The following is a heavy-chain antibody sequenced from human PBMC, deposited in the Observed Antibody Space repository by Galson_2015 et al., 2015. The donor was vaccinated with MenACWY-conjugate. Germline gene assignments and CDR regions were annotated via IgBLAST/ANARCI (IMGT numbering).Heavy chain of an antibody. Sequence: SLRLSCAVSGFTFSDYAMSWVRQAPGKGLEWVSSISGSGRTTYYADSVKGRSTISRDNSKNTLYLQMNSLRAEDTAVYYCAKQPSTVTTESSWHWYFDLWGRGTLVTVSS. CDR2: ISGSGRTT. D-gene: IGHD4-17*01. V-gene: IGHV3-23*01. J-gene: IGHJ2*01. CDR1: GFTFSDYA. CDR3: AKQPSTVTTESSWHWYFDL.